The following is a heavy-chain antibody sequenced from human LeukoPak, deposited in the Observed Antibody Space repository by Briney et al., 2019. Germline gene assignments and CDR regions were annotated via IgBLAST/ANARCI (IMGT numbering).Heavy chain of an antibody. V-gene: IGHV1-2*02. CDR1: GYTFTDYY. D-gene: IGHD2-2*01. CDR2: INPNDGDT. Sequence: ASVNVSCKASGYTFTDYYMHWVRQAPGQGFEWMGWINPNDGDTNYAQKFQGRVTMTRDTSISTAHMEVSRLRSDDTAVYYCARANFLYCSSSTSLFDYWGQGTLVTVSS. CDR3: ARANFLYCSSSTSLFDY. J-gene: IGHJ4*02.